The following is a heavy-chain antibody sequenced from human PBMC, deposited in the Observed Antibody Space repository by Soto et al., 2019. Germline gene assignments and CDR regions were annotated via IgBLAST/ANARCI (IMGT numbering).Heavy chain of an antibody. J-gene: IGHJ3*02. Sequence: GGSLRLSCAASGFTFSSYSMNWVRQAPGKGLEWVSSISSSSSYIYYADSVKGRFTISRDNAKNSLYLQMNSLRAEDTAVYYCARGGIFTGIAAFDIWGQGTMVTVSS. CDR2: ISSSSSYI. D-gene: IGHD3-9*01. CDR1: GFTFSSYS. CDR3: ARGGIFTGIAAFDI. V-gene: IGHV3-21*01.